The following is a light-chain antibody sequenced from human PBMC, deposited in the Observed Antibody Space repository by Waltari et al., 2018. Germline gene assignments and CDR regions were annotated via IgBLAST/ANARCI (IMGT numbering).Light chain of an antibody. V-gene: IGKV3-11*01. CDR3: QQRSNWLT. J-gene: IGKJ4*01. CDR1: QSVSSY. Sequence: EIVLTQSPATLSLSPVERATRSCRASQSVSSYLAWYQQKPGQAPRLLIYDASNRATGIPARFSGSGSGTDFTLTISSLEPEDFAVYYCQQRSNWLTFGGGTKVEIK. CDR2: DAS.